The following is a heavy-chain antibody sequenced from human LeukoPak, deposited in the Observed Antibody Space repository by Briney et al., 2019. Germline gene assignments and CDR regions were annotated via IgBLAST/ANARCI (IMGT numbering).Heavy chain of an antibody. CDR2: INRSGST. CDR1: GGSFSGYY. D-gene: IGHD4-17*01. CDR3: ARGIADYGDYVYYFDY. J-gene: IGHJ4*02. V-gene: IGHV4-34*01. Sequence: SETLSLTCAVYGGSFSGYYWSWIRQPPGKGLEWIGEINRSGSTNYNPSLKSRVTISVDTSKNQFSLKLSSVTAADTAVYYCARGIADYGDYVYYFDYWGQGTLVTVSS.